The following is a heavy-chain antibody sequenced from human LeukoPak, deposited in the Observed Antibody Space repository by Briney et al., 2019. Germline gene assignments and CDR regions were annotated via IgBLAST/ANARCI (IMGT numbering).Heavy chain of an antibody. V-gene: IGHV3-30-3*01. Sequence: GGSLRLSCAASGFTFSSYAMHWVRQAPGKGLEWVAVISYDGSNKYYADSVKGRFTTSRDNSKNTLYLQMNSLRAEDTAVYYCARDPIILRYFDWYEGSYGMDVWGQGTTVTVSS. CDR3: ARDPIILRYFDWYEGSYGMDV. CDR2: ISYDGSNK. J-gene: IGHJ6*02. CDR1: GFTFSSYA. D-gene: IGHD3-9*01.